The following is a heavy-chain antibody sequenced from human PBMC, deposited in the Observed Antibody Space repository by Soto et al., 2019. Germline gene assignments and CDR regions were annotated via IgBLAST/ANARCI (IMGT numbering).Heavy chain of an antibody. D-gene: IGHD1-26*01. V-gene: IGHV6-1*01. CDR2: TYYRSKWYY. CDR1: GDSVSINSAG. CDR3: ARGEQYSGRIFDY. Sequence: SPTLALTCAITGDSVSINSAGWSWVRQSPSRGLEWLGRTYYRSKWYYEYAVSVRGRITINPDTSKNQYSLQLNSVTPEDTAVYFCARGEQYSGRIFDYWGQGTLVTVSS. J-gene: IGHJ4*01.